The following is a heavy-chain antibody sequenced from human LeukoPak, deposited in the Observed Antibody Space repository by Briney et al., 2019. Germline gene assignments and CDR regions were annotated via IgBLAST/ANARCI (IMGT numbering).Heavy chain of an antibody. CDR2: ISSSGSTR. CDR3: AGTLVDVWSGYQFDY. J-gene: IGHJ4*02. V-gene: IGHV3-48*03. D-gene: IGHD3-3*01. Sequence: GGSLRLSCAASGFTFNSNEMNWVRQAPGKGLEWVSYISSSGSTRYYADPVKGRFTISRDNAKNSLYLQMNSLRAEDTAVYYCAGTLVDVWSGYQFDYWGQGTLVTVSS. CDR1: GFTFNSNE.